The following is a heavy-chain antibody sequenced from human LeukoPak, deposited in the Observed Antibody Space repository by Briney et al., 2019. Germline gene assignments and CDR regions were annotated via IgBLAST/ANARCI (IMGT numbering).Heavy chain of an antibody. CDR3: ARDRVAATDAFDI. CDR2: IIPIFGTA. J-gene: IGHJ3*02. CDR1: GGTFSSYA. Sequence: SVKLSCKASGGTFSSYAISWVRQAPGQGLEWMGRIIPIFGTANYAQKFQGRVTITKDESTSTAYMELRSLRSEDTAVDYCARDRVAATDAFDIWGQGTMVTVSS. V-gene: IGHV1-69*05. D-gene: IGHD2-15*01.